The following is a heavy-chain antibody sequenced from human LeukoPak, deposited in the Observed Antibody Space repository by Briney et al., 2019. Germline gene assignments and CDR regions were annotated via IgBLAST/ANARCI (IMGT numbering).Heavy chain of an antibody. J-gene: IGHJ4*02. Sequence: SETLSLTCTVSGGSISSSSYYWGWIRQPPGKGLEWIESIYYSGSTYYNPSLKSRVTISVDTSKNQFSLKLSSVTAADTAVYYCARSSELTTFDYWGQGTLVTVSS. D-gene: IGHD4-17*01. CDR3: ARSSELTTFDY. CDR2: IYYSGST. V-gene: IGHV4-39*01. CDR1: GGSISSSSYY.